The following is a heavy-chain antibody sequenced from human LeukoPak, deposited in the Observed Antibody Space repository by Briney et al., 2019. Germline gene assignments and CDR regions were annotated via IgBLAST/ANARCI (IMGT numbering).Heavy chain of an antibody. J-gene: IGHJ4*02. CDR3: ARSGSGNYISY. Sequence: GGSLRLSCAASGFTFSSYWMSWVRQAPGKGLEWVANIKQDGSEKYYVESVKGRFTISRDNSKNSLYLQMNSLRAEDTSVYYCARSGSGNYISYWGQGTLVTVSS. CDR1: GFTFSSYW. V-gene: IGHV3-7*01. D-gene: IGHD3-10*01. CDR2: IKQDGSEK.